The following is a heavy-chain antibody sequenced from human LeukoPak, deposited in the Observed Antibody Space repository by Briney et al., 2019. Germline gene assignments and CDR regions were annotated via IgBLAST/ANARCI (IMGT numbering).Heavy chain of an antibody. V-gene: IGHV3-21*06. CDR3: ARADCPSSTCYLRRSWFDP. J-gene: IGHJ5*02. CDR1: GFSLASYD. CDR2: ISFSSTYI. D-gene: IGHD2-2*01. Sequence: PGGSLRLSCAASGFSLASYDMNWVRQAPGKGLELVSSISFSSTYIYYKASVKGRFTISRDNAKNSLYLEMNNLRDEDTAVYYCARADCPSSTCYLRRSWFDPWGQGTLVTVSS.